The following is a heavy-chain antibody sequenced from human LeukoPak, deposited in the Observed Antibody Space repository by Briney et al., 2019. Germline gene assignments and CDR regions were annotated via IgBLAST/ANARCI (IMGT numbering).Heavy chain of an antibody. CDR1: GFTFSNYA. Sequence: GGSLRLSCAASGFTFSNYAMTWVRQAPGKGLEWVSGISDSGGSTYYADSVKGRFTISRDNSKNTLYLQVNSLRAEDTAVYYCAKSLSGGGYYFEYWGQGTLVTVSS. D-gene: IGHD3-10*01. J-gene: IGHJ4*02. CDR2: ISDSGGST. CDR3: AKSLSGGGYYFEY. V-gene: IGHV3-23*01.